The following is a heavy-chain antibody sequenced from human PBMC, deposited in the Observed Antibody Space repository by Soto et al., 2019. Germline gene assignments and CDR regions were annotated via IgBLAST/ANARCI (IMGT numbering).Heavy chain of an antibody. J-gene: IGHJ6*02. CDR1: RFIFSNYW. CDR3: AGGNALDV. V-gene: IGHV3-7*01. CDR2: IHQAGSEK. Sequence: EVQLVESGGGLVQPGGSLRLSCAASRFIFSNYWMTWVRQAPGKGLEWVANIHQAGSEKYYMDSVKCRFTISRDNAKNSVYLQMTALRAEDTAIYYCAGGNALDVWGQGTTVTVSS.